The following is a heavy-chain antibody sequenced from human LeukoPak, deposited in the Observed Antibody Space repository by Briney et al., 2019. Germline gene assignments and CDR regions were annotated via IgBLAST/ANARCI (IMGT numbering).Heavy chain of an antibody. CDR2: IYYSGST. CDR1: GDSISSTSYY. V-gene: IGHV4-39*01. D-gene: IGHD6-13*01. Sequence: SETLSLTCTVSGDSISSTSYYWGWIRQPPGKGLEWIGSIYYSGSTYYNPSLKSRVTISADTSKNQFSLKLSSVTAADTAVYYCARTKAAAGLKGYYYYYMDVWGKGTTVTISS. J-gene: IGHJ6*03. CDR3: ARTKAAAGLKGYYYYYMDV.